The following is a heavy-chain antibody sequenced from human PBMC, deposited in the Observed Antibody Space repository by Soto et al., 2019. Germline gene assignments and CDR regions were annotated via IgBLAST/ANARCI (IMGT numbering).Heavy chain of an antibody. J-gene: IGHJ4*02. CDR1: GYTFTSYG. Sequence: GASVKVSCKASGYTFTSYGISWVRQAPGQGLEWMGWISAYNGNTNYAQKLQGRVTMTTDTSTSTAYMELRSLRSDDTAVYYCARFSGDFVYDILTGQALHIVYWGQGTLVTVSS. D-gene: IGHD3-9*01. CDR3: ARFSGDFVYDILTGQALHIVY. CDR2: ISAYNGNT. V-gene: IGHV1-18*01.